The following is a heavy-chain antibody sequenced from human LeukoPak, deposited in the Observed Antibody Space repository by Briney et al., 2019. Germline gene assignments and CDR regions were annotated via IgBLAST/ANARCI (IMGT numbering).Heavy chain of an antibody. CDR3: AKYSYYYILTGSFDI. D-gene: IGHD3-9*01. V-gene: IGHV3-9*01. J-gene: IGHJ3*02. CDR2: ISCNSGNI. Sequence: GRSLRLSCAASGFTFDNYGMHWVRQAPGKGLEWVSGISCNSGNIGYADSVKGRFTISRDNAKNSLYLQMNSLRAEDTALYYCAKYSYYYILTGSFDIWGQGTMVTVSS. CDR1: GFTFDNYG.